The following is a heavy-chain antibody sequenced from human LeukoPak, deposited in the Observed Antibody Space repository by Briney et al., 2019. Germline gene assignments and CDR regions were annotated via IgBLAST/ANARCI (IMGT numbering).Heavy chain of an antibody. CDR1: GGTFSSYA. J-gene: IGHJ5*02. V-gene: IGHV1-69*13. CDR3: ARDPPADSLATKDIGWFDP. CDR2: IIPIFGTA. Sequence: SVKVSCKASGGTFSSYAISWVRQAPGQGLEWMGGIIPIFGTANYAQKFQGRVTITADGSTSTAYMELSSLRSEDTAVYYCARDPPADSLATKDIGWFDPWGQGTLVTVSS. D-gene: IGHD2-15*01.